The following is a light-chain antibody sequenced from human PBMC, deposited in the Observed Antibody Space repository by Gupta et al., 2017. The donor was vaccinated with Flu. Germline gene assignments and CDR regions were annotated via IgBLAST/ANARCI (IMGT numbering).Light chain of an antibody. CDR1: NIGSKS. V-gene: IGLV3-21*02. CDR3: QVWDSSSDHQEM. J-gene: IGLJ3*02. Sequence: SYVLTQPPSVSVAPGQTARITCGGNNIGSKSVHWYQQKPGQAPVLVVYEDSDRPSGIPDRFSGSNSGNTATLTISRVEAGDEADYSCQVWDSSSDHQEMFGGGTRLTVL. CDR2: EDS.